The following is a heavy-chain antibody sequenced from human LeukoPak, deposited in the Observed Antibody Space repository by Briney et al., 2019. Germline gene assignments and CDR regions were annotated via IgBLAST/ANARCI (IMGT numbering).Heavy chain of an antibody. CDR3: ARTRANTFDY. CDR2: IYYSGST. Sequence: SETLSLTCTVSGGSVSSGSYYWSWIRQPPGKGLEWIGYIYYSGSTNYNPSLKSRVTISVDTTKNQFSLKLSSVTAADTAVYYCARTRANTFDYWGQGTLVTVSS. J-gene: IGHJ4*02. V-gene: IGHV4-61*01. CDR1: GGSVSSGSYY.